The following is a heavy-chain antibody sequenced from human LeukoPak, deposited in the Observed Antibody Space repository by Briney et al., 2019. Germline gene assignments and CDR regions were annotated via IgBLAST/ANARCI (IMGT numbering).Heavy chain of an antibody. CDR3: ARGSSGYSYG. Sequence: PSETLSLTCTVSGGSISSYYWSWIRQPPGKGLEWIGYIYYSGSTNYNPSLKSRVTISIDTSKNQFSLKLTSETAADTAVYYCARGSSGYSYGWSQGTLVTVSS. CDR2: IYYSGST. V-gene: IGHV4-59*01. CDR1: GGSISSYY. D-gene: IGHD5-18*01. J-gene: IGHJ4*02.